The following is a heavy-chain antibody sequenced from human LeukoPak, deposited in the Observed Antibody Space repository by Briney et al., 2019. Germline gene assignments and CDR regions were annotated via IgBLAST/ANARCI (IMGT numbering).Heavy chain of an antibody. D-gene: IGHD5-18*01. J-gene: IGHJ4*02. CDR3: ARGGTEYSYLKS. CDR2: IYYSGST. Sequence: SQTLSLTCTVSGGSISSGDYYWSWIRQPPGTGLEWIGYIYYSGSTYYNPSLKSRVTISVDTSKNQFSLKLSSVTAADTAVYYCARGGTEYSYLKSWGQGTLVTVSS. V-gene: IGHV4-30-4*01. CDR1: GGSISSGDYY.